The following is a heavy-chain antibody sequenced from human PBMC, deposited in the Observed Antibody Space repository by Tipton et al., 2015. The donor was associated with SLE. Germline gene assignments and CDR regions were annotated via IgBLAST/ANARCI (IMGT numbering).Heavy chain of an antibody. D-gene: IGHD6-6*01. Sequence: TLSLTCAVYGGSFSGYYWSWIHQPPGKGLEWIGEINHSGSTNYNPSLKSRVTISVDTSKNQFSLKLSSVTAADTAVYYCAGYSSSDLNWFDPWGQGTLVTVSS. CDR2: INHSGST. J-gene: IGHJ5*02. CDR1: GGSFSGYY. CDR3: AGYSSSDLNWFDP. V-gene: IGHV4-34*01.